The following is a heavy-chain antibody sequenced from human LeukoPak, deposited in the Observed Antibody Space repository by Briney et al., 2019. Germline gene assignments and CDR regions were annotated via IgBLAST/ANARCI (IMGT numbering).Heavy chain of an antibody. CDR1: GGTFSSYA. V-gene: IGHV1-8*02. D-gene: IGHD3-3*01. CDR3: ARGYKFITIFGVVTRPSLDY. J-gene: IGHJ4*02. CDR2: MNPNSGNT. Sequence: ASVKVSCKASGGTFSSYAISWVRQATGQGLEWMGWMNPNSGNTGYAQKFQGRVTMTRNTSISTAYMELSSLRSEDTAVYYCARGYKFITIFGVVTRPSLDYWGQGTLVTVSS.